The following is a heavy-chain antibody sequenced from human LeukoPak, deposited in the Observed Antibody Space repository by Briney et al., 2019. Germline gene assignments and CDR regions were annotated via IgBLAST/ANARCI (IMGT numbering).Heavy chain of an antibody. CDR3: ASASRPPYYYGMDV. CDR1: GGSISSYY. CDR2: IYYSGSA. Sequence: PSQTLSLTCTVSGGSISSYYWSWIRQPPGKGLEWIGYIYYSGSANSNPSLTSRVTISVDMSKNQFSLKLSSVTAADTAVYYCASASRPPYYYGMDVWGQGTTVTVSS. V-gene: IGHV4-59*01. J-gene: IGHJ6*02.